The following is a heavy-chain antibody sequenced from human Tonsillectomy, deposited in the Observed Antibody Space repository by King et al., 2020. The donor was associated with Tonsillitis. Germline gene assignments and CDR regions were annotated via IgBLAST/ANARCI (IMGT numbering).Heavy chain of an antibody. V-gene: IGHV7-4-1*02. J-gene: IGHJ4*02. CDR1: GYTFTNYA. CDR3: ARGERGITFFDF. D-gene: IGHD1-1*01. CDR2: INTKTGNP. Sequence: QLVQSEPELKKPGASVTVSCKASGYTFTNYAMTWVRQAPGQGLEWMGWINTKTGNPTYVQGFTGRFVFSLDTSVNTAYLQITGLKAEDTAVYYCARGERGITFFDFWGQGTLVTVSS.